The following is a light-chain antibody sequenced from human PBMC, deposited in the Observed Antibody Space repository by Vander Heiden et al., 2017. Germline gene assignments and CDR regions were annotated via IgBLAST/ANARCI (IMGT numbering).Light chain of an antibody. CDR3: QQSDNTPWT. CDR2: PAS. CDR1: QSISSY. J-gene: IGKJ1*01. V-gene: IGKV1-39*01. Sequence: DIQITQSPSSLSASVGVRVTITCRARQSISSYLNWYQHKQGKAPQLLIYPASSFQSGVPSRFSGSGSGTDFTLTISRLQPEDFATYYFQQSDNTPWTFGQGTKVEIK.